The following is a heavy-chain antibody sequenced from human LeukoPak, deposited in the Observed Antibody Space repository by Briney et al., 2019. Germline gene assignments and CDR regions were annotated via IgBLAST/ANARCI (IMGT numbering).Heavy chain of an antibody. J-gene: IGHJ6*03. CDR3: ARDWVVVVPAAFDYYYYYMDV. V-gene: IGHV3-23*01. Sequence: GGSLRLSCAASGFTFSRNAFSWVRQGPGKGLEWVSGISGSGDSTYYADSVKGRFTNSRDNSKNTLYLQMNSLRAEDTAVYYCARDWVVVVPAAFDYYYYYMDVWGKGTTVTVSS. CDR2: ISGSGDST. D-gene: IGHD2-2*01. CDR1: GFTFSRNA.